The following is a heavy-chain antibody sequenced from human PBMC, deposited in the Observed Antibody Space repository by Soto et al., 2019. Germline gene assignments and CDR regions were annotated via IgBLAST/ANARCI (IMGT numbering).Heavy chain of an antibody. J-gene: IGHJ4*02. CDR1: GYTFTSYG. Sequence: ASVKVSCKASGYTFTSYGISWVRQAPGQGLEWMGWISAYNGNTNYAQKLQGRVTMTTDTSTSTAYMELRSLGSDDTAVYYCARSSFHTAMLGFDYWGQGTLVTVSS. CDR2: ISAYNGNT. CDR3: ARSSFHTAMLGFDY. V-gene: IGHV1-18*01. D-gene: IGHD5-18*01.